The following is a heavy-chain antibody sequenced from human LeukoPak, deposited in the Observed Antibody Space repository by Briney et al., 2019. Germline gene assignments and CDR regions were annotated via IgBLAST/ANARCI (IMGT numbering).Heavy chain of an antibody. CDR1: GFTFSSYW. Sequence: GGSLRLSCVASGFTFSSYWMSWVRQAPGKGLEWVANIKQDGSEKYYVDSVKGRFTISRDNAKNSLYLQMNSLRAEDTAVYYCARYRDSSSWYWFDPWGQGTLVTVSS. CDR3: ARYRDSSSWYWFDP. D-gene: IGHD6-13*01. V-gene: IGHV3-7*01. J-gene: IGHJ5*02. CDR2: IKQDGSEK.